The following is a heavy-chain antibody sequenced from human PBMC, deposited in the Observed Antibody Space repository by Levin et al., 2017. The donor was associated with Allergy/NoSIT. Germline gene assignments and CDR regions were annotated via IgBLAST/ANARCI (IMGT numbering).Heavy chain of an antibody. J-gene: IGHJ4*02. CDR2: IYYSGST. D-gene: IGHD3-10*01. CDR3: ARGDGSGSYYKVGY. V-gene: IGHV4-30-4*01. CDR1: GGSISSGDYY. Sequence: SETLSLTCTVSGGSISSGDYYWSWIRQPPGKGLEWIGYIYYSGSTYYNPSLKSRVTISVDTSKNQFSLKLSSVTAADTAVYYCARGDGSGSYYKVGYWGQGTLVTVSS.